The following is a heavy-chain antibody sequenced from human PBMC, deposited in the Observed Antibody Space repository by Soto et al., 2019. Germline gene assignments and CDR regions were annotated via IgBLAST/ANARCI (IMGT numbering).Heavy chain of an antibody. CDR3: AGIYSGSPGGTLRY. V-gene: IGHV4-31*03. CDR2: IYYSGST. J-gene: IGHJ4*02. D-gene: IGHD1-26*01. Sequence: QVQLQESGPGLVKPSQTLSLTCTVSGGSISSGGYYWSWIRQHPGKGLEWIGYIYYSGSTSYNPSLKCRVTISVDTSKNQFSLKLSSVTAADTDVYYCAGIYSGSPGGTLRYWGQGTLVTVSS. CDR1: GGSISSGGYY.